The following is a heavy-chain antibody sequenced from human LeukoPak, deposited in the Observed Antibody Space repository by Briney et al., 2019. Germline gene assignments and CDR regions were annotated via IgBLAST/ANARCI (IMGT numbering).Heavy chain of an antibody. D-gene: IGHD3-10*01. CDR1: GYTFSSYD. CDR3: ARSPATVAGYYFDY. J-gene: IGHJ4*02. V-gene: IGHV1-18*01. Sequence: ASVKVSCKASGYTFSSYDISWVRQAPGQGLEWMGWISVYNGNTNYAQKFQGRVTMTTDTSTSTSYMELRSLGSDDTALYYCARSPATVAGYYFDYWGQGTQVTVSS. CDR2: ISVYNGNT.